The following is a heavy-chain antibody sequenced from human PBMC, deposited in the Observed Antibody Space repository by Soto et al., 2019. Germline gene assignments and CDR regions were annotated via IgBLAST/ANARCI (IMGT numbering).Heavy chain of an antibody. Sequence: EVQLVESGGGLVQPGGSLRLSCAASGFTFSSYWMSWVLQAPGKGLEWVANINQDRSETYYVDSVKGRFTISRDNAKNSLYLQMNSLIAEDTAVYYCARWNSYGYYLDYWGQGTLVTVSS. CDR1: GFTFSSYW. J-gene: IGHJ4*02. D-gene: IGHD5-18*01. CDR2: INQDRSET. CDR3: ARWNSYGYYLDY. V-gene: IGHV3-7*01.